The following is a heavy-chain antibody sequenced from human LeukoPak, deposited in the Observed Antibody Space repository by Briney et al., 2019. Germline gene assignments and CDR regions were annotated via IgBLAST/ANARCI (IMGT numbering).Heavy chain of an antibody. CDR3: ARRGGAAAGLYYYYYYMDV. J-gene: IGHJ6*03. V-gene: IGHV4-34*01. CDR2: INHSGST. CDR1: VVSMNGYY. D-gene: IGHD6-13*01. Sequence: SETLSLTCSVSVVSMNGYYWSWIRQPPGKGLEWIGEINHSGSTNYNPSLKSRVTISVDTSKNQFSLKLSSVTAADTAVYYCARRGGAAAGLYYYYYYMDVWGKGTTVTISS.